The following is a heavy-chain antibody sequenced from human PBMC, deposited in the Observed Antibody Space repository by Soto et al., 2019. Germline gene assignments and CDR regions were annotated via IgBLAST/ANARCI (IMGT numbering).Heavy chain of an antibody. V-gene: IGHV4-34*01. J-gene: IGHJ3*01. CDR1: GGSSSGYY. D-gene: IGHD6-19*01. Sequence: QVQLQQWGAGLLKPSETLSLTCTVYGGSSSGYYWSWIRQPPGKGLEWIGEINHNGNTNYNPSLRRAFALPRDTAKTHSPPKRTSEPAAGPAVYYCAQPKRYTSGWYRDACDLWGQGTMVTVSS. CDR2: INHNGNT. CDR3: AQPKRYTSGWYRDACDL.